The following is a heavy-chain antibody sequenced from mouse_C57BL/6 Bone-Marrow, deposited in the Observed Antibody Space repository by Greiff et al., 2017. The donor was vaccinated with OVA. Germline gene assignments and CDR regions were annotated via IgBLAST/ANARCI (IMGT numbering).Heavy chain of an antibody. CDR2: IYYSGTI. D-gene: IGHD3-1*01. CDR1: GISITTGNYR. Sequence: DVKLQESGPGLVKPSQTVFLTCTVTGISITTGNYRWSWIRQFPGNKLEWIGYIYYSGTITYNPSLTSRTTITRDTPKNQFFLEMNSLTAEDTATYYCARDHSEYWYFDVWGTGTTVTVSS. J-gene: IGHJ1*03. V-gene: IGHV3-5*01. CDR3: ARDHSEYWYFDV.